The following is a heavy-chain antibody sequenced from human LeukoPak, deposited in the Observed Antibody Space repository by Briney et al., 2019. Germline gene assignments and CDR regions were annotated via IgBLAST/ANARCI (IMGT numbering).Heavy chain of an antibody. Sequence: GGSLRLSCAASGFTFSSYAMSWVRQAPGKGLEWVSSITDSGGGTFYADSVKGRFTISRDNSKNTLFLQLNSLRAEDTAVYYCAKRGAGYYFNYWGQGTLDTVSS. CDR3: AKRGAGYYFNY. V-gene: IGHV3-23*01. CDR2: ITDSGGGT. J-gene: IGHJ4*02. D-gene: IGHD3-10*01. CDR1: GFTFSSYA.